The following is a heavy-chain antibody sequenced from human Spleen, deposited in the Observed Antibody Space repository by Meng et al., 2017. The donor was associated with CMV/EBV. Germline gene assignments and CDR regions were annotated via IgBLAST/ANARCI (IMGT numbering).Heavy chain of an antibody. CDR1: FAIFS. Sequence: FAIFSMSWVRQAPGTGLECVSSISVSGSYIYYADSVNGRFTVSRDNAENSLHLQMNSLRAEDTALYYCARDPFWSGYAGRPVDSYFDFWGPGTLVTVSS. CDR3: ARDPFWSGYAGRPVDSYFDF. V-gene: IGHV3-21*01. J-gene: IGHJ4*02. D-gene: IGHD3-3*01. CDR2: ISVSGSYI.